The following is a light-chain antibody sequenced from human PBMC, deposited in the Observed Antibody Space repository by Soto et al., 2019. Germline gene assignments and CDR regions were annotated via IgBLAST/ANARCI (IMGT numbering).Light chain of an antibody. Sequence: NHMSQSPSSVSASLGDRVTLAXRARQSISFWFAWYKQQPGXXTKIXXXHDXSLGSGVPSRFRGSESGKEFTLTLSSLQPDDLSTYYCQQYDRYTRPTFGGGTKVDIK. V-gene: IGKV1-5*01. CDR1: QSISFW. CDR2: HDX. CDR3: QQYDRYTRPT. J-gene: IGKJ4*01.